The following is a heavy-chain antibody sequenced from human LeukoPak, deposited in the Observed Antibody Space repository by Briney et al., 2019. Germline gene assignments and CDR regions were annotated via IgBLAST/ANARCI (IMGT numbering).Heavy chain of an antibody. J-gene: IGHJ4*02. CDR2: IRYDGSNK. Sequence: GGSLRLSCAASGFTFSSYGMHWVRQAPGKGLEWVAFIRYDGSNKYYADSVKGRFTISRDNSKNTLYLQMNSLRAEDTAVYYCAKAPPPYYGDTNPYYFDYWGQGTLVTVSS. D-gene: IGHD4-17*01. CDR1: GFTFSSYG. CDR3: AKAPPPYYGDTNPYYFDY. V-gene: IGHV3-30*02.